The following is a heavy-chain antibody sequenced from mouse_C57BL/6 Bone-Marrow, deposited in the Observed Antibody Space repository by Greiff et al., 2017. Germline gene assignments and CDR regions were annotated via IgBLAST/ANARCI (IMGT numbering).Heavy chain of an antibody. Sequence: EVQGVESVGGLVKPGGSLKLSCAASGFTFSSYAMSWVRQTPEKRLEWVATISDGGSYTYYPDNVKGRFTISRDNAKNNLYLQMSHLKSEDTAMYYCARDSGPNYYVSGYFDYWGQGTTLTVSS. CDR2: ISDGGSYT. J-gene: IGHJ2*01. D-gene: IGHD1-1*01. CDR3: ARDSGPNYYVSGYFDY. V-gene: IGHV5-4*01. CDR1: GFTFSSYA.